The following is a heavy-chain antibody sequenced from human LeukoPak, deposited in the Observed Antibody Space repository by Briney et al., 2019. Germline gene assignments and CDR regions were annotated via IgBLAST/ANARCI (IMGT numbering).Heavy chain of an antibody. D-gene: IGHD2-2*01. CDR1: GGSISSGDYY. CDR2: IYYSGST. Sequence: SETLSLTCTVSGGSISSGDYYWSWIRQPPGKGLEWIGYIYYSGSTYYNPSLKSRVTISVDTSKNQFSLKLSSMTAADTAVYYCARDRGYCSSTSCYRDFDYWGQGTLVTVSS. J-gene: IGHJ4*02. CDR3: ARDRGYCSSTSCYRDFDY. V-gene: IGHV4-30-4*08.